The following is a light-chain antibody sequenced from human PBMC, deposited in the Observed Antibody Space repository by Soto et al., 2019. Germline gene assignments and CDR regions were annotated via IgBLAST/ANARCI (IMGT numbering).Light chain of an antibody. J-gene: IGKJ1*01. CDR3: QQLNSYPRT. CDR1: QGISSY. V-gene: IGKV1-9*01. CDR2: AAS. Sequence: DIQLTQSPSFLSASVGDRVTITCRASQGISSYLAWYQQTPGKAPTLLIYAASTLQSGVPSRFSGSGSGTEFTLAISSLQPEDFATYYCQQLNSYPRTFGQGTKVEIK.